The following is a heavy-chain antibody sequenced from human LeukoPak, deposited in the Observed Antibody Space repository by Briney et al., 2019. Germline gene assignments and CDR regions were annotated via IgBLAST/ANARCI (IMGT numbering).Heavy chain of an antibody. CDR3: ATLGIAVATTEVDY. V-gene: IGHV3-9*01. Sequence: PGGSLRLSCTASGFTFDDYAMYWVRQGPGKGLGGGSGTSWDSGSIAYEHSVKGRFTISRENAKKSLYLQMNSLRAEDTALYYCATLGIAVATTEVDYWGQGTLVTVSS. CDR2: TSWDSGSI. D-gene: IGHD6-19*01. CDR1: GFTFDDYA. J-gene: IGHJ4*02.